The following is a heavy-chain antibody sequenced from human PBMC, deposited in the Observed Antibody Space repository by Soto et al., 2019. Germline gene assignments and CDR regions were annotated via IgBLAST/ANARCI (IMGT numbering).Heavy chain of an antibody. Sequence: SETLPLTCTVSGGSISSYYWSWIRKHQGKGLEWIGYIYYSGSTNYNPSLKSRVTISVDTSKNQFSLKLSSVTAADTAVYYCARVFGQLELLRWFDPWGQGTLVTLSS. CDR3: ARVFGQLELLRWFDP. CDR2: IYYSGST. V-gene: IGHV4-59*01. D-gene: IGHD1-7*01. J-gene: IGHJ5*02. CDR1: GGSISSYY.